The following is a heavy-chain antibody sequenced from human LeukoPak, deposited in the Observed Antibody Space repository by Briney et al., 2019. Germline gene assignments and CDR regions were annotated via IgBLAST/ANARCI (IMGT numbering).Heavy chain of an antibody. CDR2: ISSSSSYI. CDR1: GFTFSSYS. CDR3: AKDIEAYCGGDCYSGFDY. D-gene: IGHD2-21*02. V-gene: IGHV3-21*01. Sequence: PGGSLRLSCAASGFTFSSYSMNWVRQAPGKGLEWVSSISSSSSYIYYADSVKGRFTISRDNAKNSLYLQMNSLRAEDTAVYYCAKDIEAYCGGDCYSGFDYWGQGTLVTVSS. J-gene: IGHJ4*02.